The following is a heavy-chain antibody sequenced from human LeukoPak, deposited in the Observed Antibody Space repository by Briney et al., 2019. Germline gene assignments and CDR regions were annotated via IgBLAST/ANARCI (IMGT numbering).Heavy chain of an antibody. CDR3: ARDIQGYLDY. CDR2: IYYSGST. J-gene: IGHJ4*02. Sequence: SETLSLTCTVSGGSISSYYWSWIRQPPGKGLEWIGYIYYSGSTYYNPSLKSRVTISVDTSKNQFSLKLSSVTAADTAVYYCARDIQGYLDYWGQGTLVTVSS. V-gene: IGHV4-59*01. CDR1: GGSISSYY.